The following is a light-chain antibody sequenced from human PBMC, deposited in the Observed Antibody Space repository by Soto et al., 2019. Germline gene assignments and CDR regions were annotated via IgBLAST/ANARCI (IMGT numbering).Light chain of an antibody. CDR2: EVN. CDR1: SSDVGAYNF. J-gene: IGLJ7*01. Sequence: QSALTQPASVSGSPGQSITISCTGTSSDVGAYNFVSWYQQYPGKAPKVMIHEVNNRPSGVSNRFSGSKSGNTASLTISGLQAEVEADYYCSSFTRSSTYVFGSGTQLTVL. CDR3: SSFTRSSTYV. V-gene: IGLV2-14*01.